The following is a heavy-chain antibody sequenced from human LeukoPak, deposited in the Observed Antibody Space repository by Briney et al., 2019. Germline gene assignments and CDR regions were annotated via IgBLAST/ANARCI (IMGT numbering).Heavy chain of an antibody. Sequence: GASVKVSCKASGYSFSDYSMHWVRQAPGPGLEWMGRINSNSGGTSHAPNFQGRVTMTRDTSISTAYMEVRGLTSDDTAVYYCARGGAGSGYLYYFDSWGQGTLVSVSS. CDR3: ARGGAGSGYLYYFDS. D-gene: IGHD3-10*01. CDR1: GYSFSDYS. V-gene: IGHV1-2*06. J-gene: IGHJ4*02. CDR2: INSNSGGT.